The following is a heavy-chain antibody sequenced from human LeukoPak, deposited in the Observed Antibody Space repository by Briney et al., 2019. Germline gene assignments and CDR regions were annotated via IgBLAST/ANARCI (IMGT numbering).Heavy chain of an antibody. D-gene: IGHD4-17*01. CDR3: STYTQYYGAPGTDY. CDR2: IDKEGSEK. V-gene: IGHV3-7*01. CDR1: GFTFSEYW. J-gene: IGHJ4*02. Sequence: GGSLRLSCTVSGFTFSEYWMGWVRQAPGKGLEWVASIDKEGSEKPTVEAATGRFTISRDSARNTMYLQIARLGPEDTAVYFCSTYTQYYGAPGTDYWGQGTLVTVAS.